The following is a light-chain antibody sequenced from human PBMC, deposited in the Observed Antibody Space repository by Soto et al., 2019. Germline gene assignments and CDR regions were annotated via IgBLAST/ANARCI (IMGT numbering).Light chain of an antibody. CDR3: CSYASGSIYV. J-gene: IGLJ1*01. CDR1: SSDVGAFNY. CDR2: EVG. Sequence: QSVLTQPASVSGSPGQSITIPCTGTSSDVGAFNYVSWYLQYPGKAPKLMIYEVGNRPSGVSNRFSGSKSGNTASLTISGLQAEDEADYYCCSYASGSIYVVGTGTKLTVL. V-gene: IGLV2-14*01.